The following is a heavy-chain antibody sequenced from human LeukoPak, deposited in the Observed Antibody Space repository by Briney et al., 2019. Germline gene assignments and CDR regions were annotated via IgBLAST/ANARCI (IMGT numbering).Heavy chain of an antibody. D-gene: IGHD1-26*01. V-gene: IGHV3-64D*06. CDR3: VKDRSGCYAFDI. CDR2: IHHDGGVT. CDR1: GFAFSSHT. J-gene: IGHJ3*02. Sequence: GGSLRLSCTASGFAFSSHTMHWVRQAPGKGLEYVSTIHHDGGVTKYADSVKGRFTISRDNSKNTLFLQMSSLRTEDTAVYYCVKDRSGCYAFDIWGQGTMVTVSS.